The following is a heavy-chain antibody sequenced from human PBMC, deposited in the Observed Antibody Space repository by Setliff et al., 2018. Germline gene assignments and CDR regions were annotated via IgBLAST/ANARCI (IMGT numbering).Heavy chain of an antibody. CDR2: IIPIFDRT. V-gene: IGHV1-69*13. CDR3: VREGVDSRSSTDYRYYMDV. Sequence: SVKVSCKASGGTFSSYAISWVRQAPGQGLEWMGGIIPIFDRTNYAQKFQGRLTISADESTTTAYMQLTSLGSEDTAVYYCVREGVDSRSSTDYRYYMDVWGKGTTVTV. CDR1: GGTFSSYA. D-gene: IGHD3-22*01. J-gene: IGHJ6*03.